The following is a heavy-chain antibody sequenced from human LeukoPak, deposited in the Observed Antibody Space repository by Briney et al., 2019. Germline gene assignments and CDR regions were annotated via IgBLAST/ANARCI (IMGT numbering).Heavy chain of an antibody. J-gene: IGHJ5*02. CDR3: AREFCGGGSCGWFDP. V-gene: IGHV4-59*01. Sequence: SETLSLTCNVSGGSISSYYWSWIRQPPGKGMEWVGHVFYSGSTTYNPSLKSRVTISVDRSKNQFSLKLISVTAADTAVYYCAREFCGGGSCGWFDPWGQGTLVTVSS. CDR2: VFYSGST. D-gene: IGHD2-21*01. CDR1: GGSISSYY.